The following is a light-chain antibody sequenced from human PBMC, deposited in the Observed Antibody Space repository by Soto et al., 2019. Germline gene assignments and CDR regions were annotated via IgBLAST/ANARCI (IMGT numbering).Light chain of an antibody. CDR3: QQRSNWPST. J-gene: IGKJ4*01. CDR2: DAS. V-gene: IGKV3-11*01. CDR1: QSVSSY. Sequence: IVFTQSPATLSLSPGEIAALSCRASQSVSSYLAWYQQKPGQAPRLLIYDASKRATGIQARFSGSGSGTDFTLTSSSLEPEGFAVYFCQQRSNWPSTFGGGTKVEI.